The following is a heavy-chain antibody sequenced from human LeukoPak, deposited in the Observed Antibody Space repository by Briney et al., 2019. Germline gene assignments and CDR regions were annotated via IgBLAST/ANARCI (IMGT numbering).Heavy chain of an antibody. CDR3: ARHTYYYDSSGYYYPSFDY. Sequence: PGGSLRLSCAASGFTFSTYGMNWVRQAPGKGLEWVSAISGSGGSTYYADSVKGRFTISRDNSKNTLYLQMNSLRAEDTAVYYCARHTYYYDSSGYYYPSFDYWGQGTLVTVSS. V-gene: IGHV3-23*01. D-gene: IGHD3-22*01. J-gene: IGHJ4*02. CDR2: ISGSGGST. CDR1: GFTFSTYG.